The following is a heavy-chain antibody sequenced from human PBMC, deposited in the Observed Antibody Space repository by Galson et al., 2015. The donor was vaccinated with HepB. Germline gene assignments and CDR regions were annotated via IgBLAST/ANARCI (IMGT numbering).Heavy chain of an antibody. CDR3: ARAAGRYCSSTSCYPLNDAFDI. CDR2: INPNSGGT. Sequence: SVKVSCKASGYTFTGYYMHWVRQAPGQGLEWMGWINPNSGGTNYAQKFQGWVTMTRDTSISTAYMELSRLRSDDTAVYYCARAAGRYCSSTSCYPLNDAFDIWGQGTMVTVSS. CDR1: GYTFTGYY. J-gene: IGHJ3*02. V-gene: IGHV1-2*04. D-gene: IGHD2-2*01.